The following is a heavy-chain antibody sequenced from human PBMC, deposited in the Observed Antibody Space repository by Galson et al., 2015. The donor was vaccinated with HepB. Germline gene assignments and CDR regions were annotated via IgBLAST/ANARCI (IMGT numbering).Heavy chain of an antibody. D-gene: IGHD3-16*02. CDR1: GFTFSNAW. Sequence: SLRLSCAASGFTFSNAWMSWVRQAPGKGLEWVGRIKSKTDGGTTDYAAPVKGRFTISRDDSKNTLYLQMNSLKTEDTAVYYCTTDTSLTITFGGVIVDYWGQGTLVTVSS. CDR2: IKSKTDGGTT. CDR3: TTDTSLTITFGGVIVDY. V-gene: IGHV3-15*01. J-gene: IGHJ4*02.